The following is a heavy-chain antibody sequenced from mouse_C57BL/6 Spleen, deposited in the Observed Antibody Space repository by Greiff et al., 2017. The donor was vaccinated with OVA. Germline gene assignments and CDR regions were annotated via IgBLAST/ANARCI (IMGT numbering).Heavy chain of an antibody. CDR3: ARTPITTVVAPYAMDY. D-gene: IGHD1-1*01. CDR1: GFTFTDYG. J-gene: IGHJ4*01. CDR2: ISSGSSSI. V-gene: IGHV5-17*01. Sequence: EVKVEEPGGGLVKPGGSLKLSCAASGFTFTDYGMHWVRQAPEQGLEWVAYISSGSSSIYYADTVKGRFTITRDNAKSTLFLQMTSLRSEDTAMYYCARTPITTVVAPYAMDYWGQGTSVTVSS.